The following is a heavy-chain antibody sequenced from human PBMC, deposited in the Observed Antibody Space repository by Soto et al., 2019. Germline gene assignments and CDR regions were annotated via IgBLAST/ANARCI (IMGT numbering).Heavy chain of an antibody. CDR1: GFTFSSYA. CDR3: ARDKAARQRAYYGMDV. V-gene: IGHV3-30-3*01. CDR2: ISYDGSNK. J-gene: IGHJ6*02. Sequence: QVQLVESGGGVVQPGRSLRLSCAASGFTFSSYAMHWVRQAPGKGLEWVAVISYDGSNKYYADSVKGRFTISRDNSKNXLYLQMNSLRAEDTAVYYCARDKAARQRAYYGMDVWGQGTTVTVSS. D-gene: IGHD6-6*01.